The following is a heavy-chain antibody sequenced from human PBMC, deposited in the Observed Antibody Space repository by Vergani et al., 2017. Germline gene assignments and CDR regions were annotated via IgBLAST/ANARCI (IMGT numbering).Heavy chain of an antibody. CDR3: ARERDSNYGPHYYYGMDV. CDR2: IYSGGST. J-gene: IGHJ6*02. V-gene: IGHV3-66*02. Sequence: EVQLVESGGGLVQPGGSLRLSCAASGFTVSSNYMSWVRQAPGKGLEWVSVIYSGGSTYYADSVKGRFTISRDNSKNTLYLQMNSLRAEDTAVYYCARERDSNYGPHYYYGMDVWGRGTTVTVSS. D-gene: IGHD4-11*01. CDR1: GFTVSSNY.